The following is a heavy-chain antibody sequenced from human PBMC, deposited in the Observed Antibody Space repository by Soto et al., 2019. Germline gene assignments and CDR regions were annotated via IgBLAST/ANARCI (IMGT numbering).Heavy chain of an antibody. V-gene: IGHV1-69*01. Sequence: QVQLVQSGAEVKKPGSSVKVSCKASGGTFSRYAISWVRQAPGQGLEWMGGIIPIFGTANYAQKFQGRVTITADESTSTAYMEXSXLXXXXXXXXXXXXXIVGPTTTGXXDPWGQGTLVTX. CDR1: GGTFSRYA. CDR3: XXXIVGPTTTGXXDP. D-gene: IGHD1-26*01. J-gene: IGHJ5*02. CDR2: IIPIFGTA.